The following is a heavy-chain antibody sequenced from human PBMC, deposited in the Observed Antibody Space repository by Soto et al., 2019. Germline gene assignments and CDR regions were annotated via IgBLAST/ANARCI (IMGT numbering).Heavy chain of an antibody. Sequence: QITLKESGPTLVKPKQTLTLTCTFSGFSLSTTAVGVNWIRQPPGKPLEWLALIYWDDTKHYSSSLKNRLTISKDTSKHPVVLTMTNIDPVDTATYFCAHGSGWLSDQWGQGTLVTVSS. CDR3: AHGSGWLSDQ. J-gene: IGHJ4*02. CDR2: IYWDDTK. D-gene: IGHD6-19*01. CDR1: GFSLSTTAVG. V-gene: IGHV2-5*02.